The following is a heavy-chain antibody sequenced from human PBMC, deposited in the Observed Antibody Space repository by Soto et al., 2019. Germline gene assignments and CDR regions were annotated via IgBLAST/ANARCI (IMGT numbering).Heavy chain of an antibody. CDR2: INPSGGST. D-gene: IGHD1-7*01. Sequence: ASVKVSCKASGYTFTSYYMHWVRQAPGQGLEWMGIINPSGGSTSYAKKFQGRVTMAMDTSTSTVYMELSSLRSDDTALYYCSRGDSTGTTLNWFDPWGQGTLVTVSS. V-gene: IGHV1-46*01. CDR3: SRGDSTGTTLNWFDP. J-gene: IGHJ5*02. CDR1: GYTFTSYY.